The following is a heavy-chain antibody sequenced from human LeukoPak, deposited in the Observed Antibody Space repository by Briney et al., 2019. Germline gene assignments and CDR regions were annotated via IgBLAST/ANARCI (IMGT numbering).Heavy chain of an antibody. CDR3: AELGITMIGGV. D-gene: IGHD3-10*02. CDR1: GFTFSTYA. V-gene: IGHV3-30*02. Sequence: PGGSLRLSCAASGFTFSTYAMHWVRQAPGKGLEWVSFIRYDGNNEYYADSVKGRFTISRDNSKNTLYLQMNSLRAEDTAVYYCAELGITMIGGVWGKGTTVTISS. CDR2: IRYDGNNE. J-gene: IGHJ6*04.